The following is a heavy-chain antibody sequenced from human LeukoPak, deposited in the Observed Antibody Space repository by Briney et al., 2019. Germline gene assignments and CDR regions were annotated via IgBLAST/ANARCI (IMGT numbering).Heavy chain of an antibody. CDR2: ITRSGDNT. J-gene: IGHJ5*02. CDR1: GLTFRSYW. Sequence: GGSLRLSCAASGLTFRSYWMSWVRQAPGKGLQWVSSITRSGDNTYYADSVKGRFTISRDNTKNTLHLQVNSLRAEDTAVYYCVRGSSANYDTWGQGTLVTVSS. CDR3: VRGSSANYDT. D-gene: IGHD4/OR15-4a*01. V-gene: IGHV3-23*01.